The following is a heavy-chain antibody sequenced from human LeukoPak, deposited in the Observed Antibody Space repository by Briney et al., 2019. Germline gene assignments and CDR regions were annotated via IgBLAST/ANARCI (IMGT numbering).Heavy chain of an antibody. CDR1: GFTFDDYA. CDR2: ISWNSGSI. V-gene: IGHV3-9*01. D-gene: IGHD6-6*01. J-gene: IGHJ4*02. CDR3: ARDSREG. Sequence: GRSLRLSCAASGFTFDDYAMHWVRQAPGKGLEWVSGISWNSGSIGYADSVKGRFTISRDNAKNSLYLQMNSLRAEDTALYYCARDSREGWGQGTLVTVSS.